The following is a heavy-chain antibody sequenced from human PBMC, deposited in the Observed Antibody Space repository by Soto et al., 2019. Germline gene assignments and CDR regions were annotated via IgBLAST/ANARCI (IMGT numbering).Heavy chain of an antibody. V-gene: IGHV3-30*03. J-gene: IGHJ5*01. Sequence: GGALRRSCTSSSVTLNVDGIQWVRQAPAKGLEWVAFITNDASVQYYAESVKGRFTISRDHSKNTVDLQMSSLRSEESAVYYCARDIWSGDYKWFDSWGPGTLVTVSS. CDR3: ARDIWSGDYKWFDS. D-gene: IGHD3-3*01. CDR1: SVTLNVDG. CDR2: ITNDASVQ.